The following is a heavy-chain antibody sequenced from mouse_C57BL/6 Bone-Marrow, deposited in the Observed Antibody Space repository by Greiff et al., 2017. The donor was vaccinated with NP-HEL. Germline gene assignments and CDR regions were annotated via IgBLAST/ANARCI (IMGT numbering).Heavy chain of an antibody. V-gene: IGHV1-64*01. CDR2: IHPHSGST. J-gene: IGHJ3*01. Sequence: QVQLQQPGAELVKPGAPVMLSCKASGYTFTSHWMHWVKQRPGQGLEWIGMIHPHSGSTNYNEKFKSKATLTVHKSSSTAYMQLSSLRSEDSASYCCASFAYWGKANMVSVSA. CDR3: ASFAY. CDR1: GYTFTSHW.